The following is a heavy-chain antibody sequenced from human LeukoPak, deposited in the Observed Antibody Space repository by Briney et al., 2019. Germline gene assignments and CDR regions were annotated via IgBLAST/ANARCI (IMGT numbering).Heavy chain of an antibody. Sequence: ASVKVSCKASGYTFTSYDINWVRQATGQGLEWMGWMNPNSGNTGYAQKFQGRVTMTRNTSISTAYMELSSLRSEDTAVYYCARGYAMYYYGSGSYPDAFDIWGQGTMVTVSS. J-gene: IGHJ3*02. CDR2: MNPNSGNT. CDR3: ARGYAMYYYGSGSYPDAFDI. CDR1: GYTFTSYD. V-gene: IGHV1-8*01. D-gene: IGHD3-10*01.